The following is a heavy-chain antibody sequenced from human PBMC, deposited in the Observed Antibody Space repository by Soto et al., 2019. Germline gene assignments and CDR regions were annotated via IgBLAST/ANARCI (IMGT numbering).Heavy chain of an antibody. J-gene: IGHJ6*02. D-gene: IGHD6-6*01. CDR1: GYTFTSYY. CDR2: INPSGGST. V-gene: IGHV1-46*01. Sequence: QVQLVQAGAEVKKPGASVKASCKASGYTFTSYYMHWMRQAPGQGLEWMGIINPSGGSTSYAQKCKGSVTMTRDTSTSTVYMGLSSLRSEDTAVDYCARERSIEARYGMDVWGQGATVTVSS. CDR3: ARERSIEARYGMDV.